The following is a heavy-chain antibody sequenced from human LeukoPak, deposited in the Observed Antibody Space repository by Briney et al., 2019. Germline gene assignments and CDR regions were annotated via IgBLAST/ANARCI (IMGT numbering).Heavy chain of an antibody. CDR3: ARDARQMSYYDSSGYYYGGAFDI. Sequence: GASVKVSCKASGYTFTGYYMHWVRQAPGQGLEWMGWINPNSGGTNYAQKFQGRVTMTRDTSISTAYMELSRLRSDDTAVYYCARDARQMSYYDSSGYYYGGAFDIWGQGTMVTVSS. J-gene: IGHJ3*02. CDR2: INPNSGGT. CDR1: GYTFTGYY. D-gene: IGHD3-22*01. V-gene: IGHV1-2*02.